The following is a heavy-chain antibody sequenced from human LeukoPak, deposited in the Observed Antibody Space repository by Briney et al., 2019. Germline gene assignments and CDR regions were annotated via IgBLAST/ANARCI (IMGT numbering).Heavy chain of an antibody. CDR2: IKQDGSEK. J-gene: IGHJ4*02. CDR3: ARELRLGSSWRFDY. V-gene: IGHV3-7*01. D-gene: IGHD6-13*01. Sequence: GGSLRLSCAASGFTFSSYWMSWVRQAPGKGLEWVANIKQDGSEKYYVDSVKGRFTISRDNAKNSLYLQMNSLRAEDTAVYYCARELRLGSSWRFDYWGQGTLVTVSS. CDR1: GFTFSSYW.